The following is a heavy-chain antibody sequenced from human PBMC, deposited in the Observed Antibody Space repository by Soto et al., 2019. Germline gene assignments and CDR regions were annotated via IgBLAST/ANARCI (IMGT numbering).Heavy chain of an antibody. CDR3: VRLIGNSWSDS. D-gene: IGHD2-8*01. Sequence: QVQLQQSGPGLVKPSQTLSLTCAISGDSVSTNSATWDWIRQSPSRGLEWLGRTYYSSTWSYDYAVSVQGRITINPDTSNNPLSLLLSSMTPDDTAVYYCVRLIGNSWSDSWGQGTPVTVSS. CDR1: GDSVSTNSAT. CDR2: TYYSSTWSY. J-gene: IGHJ5*01. V-gene: IGHV6-1*01.